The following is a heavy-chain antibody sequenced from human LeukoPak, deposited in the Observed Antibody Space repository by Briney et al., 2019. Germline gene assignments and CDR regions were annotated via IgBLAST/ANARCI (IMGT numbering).Heavy chain of an antibody. D-gene: IGHD1-26*01. CDR3: ARVGYSGSPGDY. CDR1: GFNFDNFA. J-gene: IGHJ4*02. CDR2: ISHDGRTK. Sequence: GGSLRLSCVVSGFNFDNFAMHWVRQPLGKGLEWVAVISHDGRTKYYADSMKGRITISRDNSKDMLYLQMNSLRAEDTAVYYCARVGYSGSPGDYWGQGTLVTVS. V-gene: IGHV3-30*04.